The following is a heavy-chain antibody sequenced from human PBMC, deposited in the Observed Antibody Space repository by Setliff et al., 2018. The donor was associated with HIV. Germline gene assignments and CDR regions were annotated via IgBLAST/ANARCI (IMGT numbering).Heavy chain of an antibody. Sequence: PSETLSLTCTVSGDSISSGSNYWGWIRQPAGKGLEWIGRIYTSGPRYNPSLENRVTISVDTSKSQFFLMLSSVTAADTAIYYCAREDSSSWYKGLGAFDLWGQGTVVTVSS. D-gene: IGHD6-13*01. CDR2: IYTSGP. J-gene: IGHJ3*01. CDR1: GDSISSGSNY. V-gene: IGHV4-61*02. CDR3: AREDSSSWYKGLGAFDL.